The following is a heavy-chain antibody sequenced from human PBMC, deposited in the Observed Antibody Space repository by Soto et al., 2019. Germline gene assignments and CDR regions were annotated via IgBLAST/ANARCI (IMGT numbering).Heavy chain of an antibody. D-gene: IGHD3-3*01. CDR2: IYWDDDK. J-gene: IGHJ5*02. CDR1: GFSLSTSGVG. CDR3: ARSEWSANTDWFDP. V-gene: IGHV2-5*02. Sequence: QITLKESGPTLVKPTQTLTLTCTFSGFSLSTSGVGVGWIRQPPGKAPEWLALIYWDDDKRYSPSLKSRLTITKDTSKNQVVLQMTNMDPVDTATYYCARSEWSANTDWFDPWGQGILVIVSS.